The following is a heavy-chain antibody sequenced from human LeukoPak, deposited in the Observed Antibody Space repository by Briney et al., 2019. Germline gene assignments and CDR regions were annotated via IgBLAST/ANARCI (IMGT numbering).Heavy chain of an antibody. CDR3: AKTSAPGRPYYFDY. D-gene: IGHD1-14*01. CDR1: GFTSSNYV. CDR2: ISDSVGST. J-gene: IGHJ4*02. Sequence: GGSMSLSSAAAGFTSSNYVMSWGHQAARKLLEWGSAISDSVGSTNYADSVKGRFTISRDNSKNTVYLQMNSLRAEDTAVYYCAKTSAPGRPYYFDYWGQGTLVTVSS. V-gene: IGHV3-23*01.